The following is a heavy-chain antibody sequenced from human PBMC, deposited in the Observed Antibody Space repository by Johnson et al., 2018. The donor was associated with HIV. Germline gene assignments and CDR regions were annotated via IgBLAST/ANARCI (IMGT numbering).Heavy chain of an antibody. V-gene: IGHV3-30*18. D-gene: IGHD3-10*01. CDR1: GFTFSSYG. Sequence: QEQLVESGGGVVQPGRSLRLSCAASGFTFSSYGMHWVRQAPGKGLEWVAVISYNGSNRYYADSVKGPFTISRDKAKNTLYVQMNSPRAEDTAVYYCAKSTQANILRESGPYGAFDIWGQGTMVTVSS. CDR3: AKSTQANILRESGPYGAFDI. CDR2: ISYNGSNR. J-gene: IGHJ3*02.